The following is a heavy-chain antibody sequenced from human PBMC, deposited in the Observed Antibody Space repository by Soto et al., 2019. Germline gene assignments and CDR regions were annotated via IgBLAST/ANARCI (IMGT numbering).Heavy chain of an antibody. V-gene: IGHV4-31*03. CDR2: IYYSGST. CDR1: GGSISSGGYY. J-gene: IGHJ6*03. D-gene: IGHD5-12*01. CDR3: ARKDSGYGDYMDV. Sequence: QVQLQESGPGLVKPSQTLSLTCTVSGGSISSGGYYWSWIRQHPGKGLEWIGYIYYSGSTYYNPSLKSGVTMSVDTSENQFSLRLSSVTAADTAVYYCARKDSGYGDYMDVWGKGTTVTVSS.